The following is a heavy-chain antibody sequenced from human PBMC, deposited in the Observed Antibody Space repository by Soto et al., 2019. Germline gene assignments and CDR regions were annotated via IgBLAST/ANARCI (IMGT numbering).Heavy chain of an antibody. CDR3: WFGRHDYYYGMDV. CDR2: IIPFSGIA. V-gene: IGHV1-69*13. J-gene: IGHJ6*02. Sequence: ASVKVSCKASGGAFGIYAITWVRQAPGQGLEWMGGIIPFSGIANYTQKFQGRVTITADDSTSTAYMDLSSLRSEDTAVYYSWFGRHDYYYGMDVWGQGTTVTVSS. D-gene: IGHD3-10*01. CDR1: GGAFGIYA.